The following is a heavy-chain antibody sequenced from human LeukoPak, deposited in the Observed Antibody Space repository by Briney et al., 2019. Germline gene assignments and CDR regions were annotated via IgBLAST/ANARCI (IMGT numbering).Heavy chain of an antibody. CDR2: ILHDGSKS. CDR3: AKDRYGSGNNWLDP. CDR1: GFSFNTYA. D-gene: IGHD3-10*01. Sequence: PGGSLRLSCRGSGFSFNTYAMHWVRQAPGKGLEWLAFILHDGSKSYHADSVNGRFTISRDNSNDTLLLQLKSLQTEDTAVYYCAKDRYGSGNNWLDPWGQGTLVTVSS. V-gene: IGHV3-30*18. J-gene: IGHJ5*02.